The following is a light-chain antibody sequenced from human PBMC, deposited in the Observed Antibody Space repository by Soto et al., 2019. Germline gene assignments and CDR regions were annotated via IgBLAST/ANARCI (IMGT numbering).Light chain of an antibody. CDR3: LQRHLWLT. J-gene: IGKJ4*01. CDR2: EAS. CDR1: QSVDTH. Sequence: EIVLTQSPVTLSLSPGERATLSCRASQSVDTHVAWYQQKPGQAPRLLIYEASIRATGIPARFSGSGSGTDFTLTINSLEPEDFAVYYCLQRHLWLTFGEGTKVEIK. V-gene: IGKV3-11*01.